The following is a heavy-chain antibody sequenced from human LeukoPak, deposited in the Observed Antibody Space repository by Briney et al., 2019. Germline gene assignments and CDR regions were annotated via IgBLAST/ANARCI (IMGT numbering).Heavy chain of an antibody. CDR2: ISSNGGST. J-gene: IGHJ3*02. Sequence: PGRSLRLSCAASGFTFSSYAMHWVRQAPGKGLEYVPAISSNGGSTYYANSVKGRFTISRDNSKNTLYLQMGSLRAEDMAVYYCARPIPWIQLWDAFDIWGQGTMVTVSS. D-gene: IGHD5-18*01. V-gene: IGHV3-64*01. CDR1: GFTFSSYA. CDR3: ARPIPWIQLWDAFDI.